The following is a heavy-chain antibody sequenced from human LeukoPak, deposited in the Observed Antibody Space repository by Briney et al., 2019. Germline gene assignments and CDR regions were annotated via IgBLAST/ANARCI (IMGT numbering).Heavy chain of an antibody. J-gene: IGHJ1*01. Sequence: GGSLRLSCAASGFTFSSYSMNWARQAPGKGLEWVSYISSSSSTIYYADSVKGRFTISRDNAKNSLYLQVNSLRAEDTAVYYCADRGYGYGFQHWGQGTLVTVSS. V-gene: IGHV3-48*01. CDR1: GFTFSSYS. CDR3: ADRGYGYGFQH. CDR2: ISSSSSTI. D-gene: IGHD5-18*01.